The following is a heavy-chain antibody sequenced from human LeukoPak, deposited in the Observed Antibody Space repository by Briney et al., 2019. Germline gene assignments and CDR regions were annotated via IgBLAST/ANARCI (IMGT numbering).Heavy chain of an antibody. Sequence: SETLSLTCTVSGGSIRSYYWSWIRQPPGKGLEWIGYIYYTGSTYYNPSLKCRVTISVDTSKNQFSLKLNSVTAADTAVYYCARHYGPWGQGTLVTVSS. D-gene: IGHD3-10*01. J-gene: IGHJ5*02. CDR1: GGSIRSYY. CDR2: IYYTGST. V-gene: IGHV4-59*08. CDR3: ARHYGP.